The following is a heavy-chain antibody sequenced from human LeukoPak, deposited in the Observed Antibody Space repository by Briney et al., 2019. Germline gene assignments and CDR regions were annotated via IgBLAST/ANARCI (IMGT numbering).Heavy chain of an antibody. Sequence: SETLSLTCTVSGGSISSYYWSWIRQPPGKGLEWIGYIYYSGSTNYNPSLKSRVTISVDTSKNQFSLKLSSVTAADTAVYYCARHKDYYYSYMDVWGKGTTVIISS. J-gene: IGHJ6*03. CDR2: IYYSGST. CDR3: ARHKDYYYSYMDV. V-gene: IGHV4-59*08. CDR1: GGSISSYY.